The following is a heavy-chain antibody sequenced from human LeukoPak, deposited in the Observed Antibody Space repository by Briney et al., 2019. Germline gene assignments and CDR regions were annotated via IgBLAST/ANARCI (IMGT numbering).Heavy chain of an antibody. CDR1: GFTVSSNY. D-gene: IGHD1-14*01. CDR3: ARGNPGGEFY. CDR2: IYPSGST. V-gene: IGHV3-53*01. Sequence: GGSLRLSCAASGFTVSSNYMSWVRQAPGKGLEWVSIIYPSGSTYYTDSVQGRFTISRDDSKNTLYLQMNSLRAEDTAVYYCARGNPGGEFYWGQGTLVTVSS. J-gene: IGHJ4*02.